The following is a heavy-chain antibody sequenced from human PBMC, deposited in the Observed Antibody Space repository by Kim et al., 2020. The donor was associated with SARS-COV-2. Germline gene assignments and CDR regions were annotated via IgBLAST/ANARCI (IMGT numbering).Heavy chain of an antibody. D-gene: IGHD6-13*01. J-gene: IGHJ4*02. CDR1: GFTFSSSA. Sequence: GRSLRLSCAASGFTFSSSAMYWVRQAPGKGLEWVAVISYDGSNKYYADSVKGRFTISRDTSKNTLYLQMNNLRAEDTAVYYCARENRVAANDYWGQGTLVTVSS. CDR2: ISYDGSNK. V-gene: IGHV3-30*04. CDR3: ARENRVAANDY.